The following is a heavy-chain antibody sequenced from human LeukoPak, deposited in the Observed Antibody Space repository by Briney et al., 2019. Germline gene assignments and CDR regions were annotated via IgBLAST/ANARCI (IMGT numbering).Heavy chain of an antibody. D-gene: IGHD5-18*01. V-gene: IGHV1-69*13. CDR2: IIPIFGTA. CDR3: ARDPGIYSYGPRGYYFDY. Sequence: SVKVSCKASGYTFTSYDISWVRQAPGQGLEWMGGIIPIFGTANYAQKFQGRVTITADESTSTAYMELSSLRSEDTAVYYCARDPGIYSYGPRGYYFDYWGQGTLVTVSS. CDR1: GYTFTSYD. J-gene: IGHJ4*02.